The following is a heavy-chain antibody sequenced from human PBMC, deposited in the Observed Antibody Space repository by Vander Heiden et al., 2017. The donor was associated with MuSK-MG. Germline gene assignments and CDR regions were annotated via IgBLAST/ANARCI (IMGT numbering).Heavy chain of an antibody. CDR3: ARPYSPYSGYKHAFDI. V-gene: IGHV3-21*01. Sequence: EVQLVESGGGLVKPGGSLRLSCAASGFTLSSYSMNWVRQAPGKGLEWVSSISSSSSYIYYADSVKGRFTISRDNAKNSLYLQMNSLRAEDTAVYYCARPYSPYSGYKHAFDIWGQGTMVTVSS. D-gene: IGHD3-22*01. CDR2: ISSSSSYI. J-gene: IGHJ3*02. CDR1: GFTLSSYS.